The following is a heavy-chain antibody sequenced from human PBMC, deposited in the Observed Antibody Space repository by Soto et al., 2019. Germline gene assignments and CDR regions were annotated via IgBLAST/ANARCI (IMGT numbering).Heavy chain of an antibody. CDR3: ATYGDFDY. V-gene: IGHV3-30-3*01. CDR2: ISYDGSNK. CDR1: GFTFSSYA. D-gene: IGHD4-17*01. J-gene: IGHJ4*02. Sequence: QVQLVESGGGVVQPGRSLRLSCAASGFTFSSYAMHWVRQAPGKGLEWVAVISYDGSNKYYADSVKGRITISRDNSKNTLYLQMNSLRAEDTAVYYCATYGDFDYWGQGTLVTVSS.